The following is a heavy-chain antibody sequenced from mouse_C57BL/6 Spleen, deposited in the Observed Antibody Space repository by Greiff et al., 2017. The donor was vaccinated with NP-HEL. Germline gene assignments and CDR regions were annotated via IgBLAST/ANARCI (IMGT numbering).Heavy chain of an antibody. CDR2: INPNYGTT. CDR1: GYSFTDYN. D-gene: IGHD1-1*01. V-gene: IGHV1-39*01. Sequence: VQLKQSGPELVKPGASVKISCKASGYSFTDYNMNWVKQSNGKSLEWIGVINPNYGTTSYNQKFKGKATLTVDQSSSTAYMQLNSLTSEDSAVYYCARGRNYYGSSYVDAMDYWGQGTSVTVSS. CDR3: ARGRNYYGSSYVDAMDY. J-gene: IGHJ4*01.